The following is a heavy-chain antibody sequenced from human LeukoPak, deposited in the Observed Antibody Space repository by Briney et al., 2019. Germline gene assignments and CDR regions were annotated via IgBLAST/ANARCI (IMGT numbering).Heavy chain of an antibody. J-gene: IGHJ4*02. CDR1: GYTFTSYY. Sequence: GASVKVSCKASGYTFTSYYMHWVRQAPGQGLEWMGIINPSGGSTSYAQKFQGRVTMTRDMSTSTVYMELSSLRSEDTAVYYCARDLGGYSYGGSPYYFDYWGQGTLVTVSS. CDR2: INPSGGST. CDR3: ARDLGGYSYGGSPYYFDY. D-gene: IGHD5-18*01. V-gene: IGHV1-46*01.